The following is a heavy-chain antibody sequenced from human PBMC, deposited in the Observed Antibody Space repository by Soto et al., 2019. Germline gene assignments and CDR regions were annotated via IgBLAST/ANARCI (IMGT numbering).Heavy chain of an antibody. CDR3: ASMPREYSGYDLGY. V-gene: IGHV3-21*01. CDR1: GFTFSSYS. CDR2: ISSSSSYI. D-gene: IGHD5-12*01. J-gene: IGHJ4*02. Sequence: EVQLVESGGGLVKPGGSLRLSCAASGFTFSSYSMNWVRQAPGKGLEWVSSISSSSSYIYYADSVKGRFTISRDNAKNSLYLQMNSLRAEVTAVYYCASMPREYSGYDLGYWGQGTLVTVSS.